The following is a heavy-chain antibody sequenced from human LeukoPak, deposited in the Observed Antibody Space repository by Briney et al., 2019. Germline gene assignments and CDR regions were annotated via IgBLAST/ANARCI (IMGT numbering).Heavy chain of an antibody. CDR1: GFTFSDYY. Sequence: GGSLRLSCAASGFTFSDYYMSSIRQAPGRGLGWDSYISSSGSPLYYADSVKGRFPISRDNAKNSLYLKMNSLRAEDTAVYYCARGGAVNWFDPWGQGTLVTVSS. J-gene: IGHJ5*02. CDR3: ARGGAVNWFDP. CDR2: ISSSGSPL. V-gene: IGHV3-11*01. D-gene: IGHD1-26*01.